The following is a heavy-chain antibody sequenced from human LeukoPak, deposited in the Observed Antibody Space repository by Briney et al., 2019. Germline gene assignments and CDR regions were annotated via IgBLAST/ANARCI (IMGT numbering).Heavy chain of an antibody. J-gene: IGHJ4*02. V-gene: IGHV4-59*01. CDR3: ASGSAVAAAGDY. Sequence: PETLSLTCTVSGGSISSNYWNWIRQPPGKGLEWIGYIYYSGSTNYNPSLKSRVTISVDTSKSQFSLRLTSVTAADTAVYYCASGSAVAAAGDYWGQGTLVTVSS. CDR1: GGSISSNY. CDR2: IYYSGST. D-gene: IGHD6-13*01.